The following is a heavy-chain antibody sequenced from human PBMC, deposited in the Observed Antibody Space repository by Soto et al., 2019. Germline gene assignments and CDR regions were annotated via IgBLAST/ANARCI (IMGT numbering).Heavy chain of an antibody. CDR2: INPSGGTT. D-gene: IGHD5-18*01. Sequence: ASVKVSCKASGYTFTRYNVHWVRQAPGQGLEWMAIINPSGGTTYYVQKFEGRVTLTTDTSTSTVYMELSSLRSDDTAVYYCARHPRDTAMATRYYWGQGTLVTVSS. J-gene: IGHJ4*02. CDR1: GYTFTRYN. CDR3: ARHPRDTAMATRYY. V-gene: IGHV1-46*01.